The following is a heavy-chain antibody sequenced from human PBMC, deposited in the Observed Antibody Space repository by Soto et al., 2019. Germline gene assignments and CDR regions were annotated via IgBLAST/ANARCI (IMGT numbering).Heavy chain of an antibody. V-gene: IGHV1-69*02. Sequence: QVQLVQSGAEVKKPGSSVKVSCKASGGTFSRYTINWVRQAPGQGLEWMGRIIPIAAIANYTQKFQGRVTIXGDXPSTTAYMELSSLRSDDTAVYYCARGSTIVRGAPSWFDPWGQGTLVTVSS. CDR3: ARGSTIVRGAPSWFDP. D-gene: IGHD3-10*01. CDR2: IIPIAAIA. J-gene: IGHJ5*02. CDR1: GGTFSRYT.